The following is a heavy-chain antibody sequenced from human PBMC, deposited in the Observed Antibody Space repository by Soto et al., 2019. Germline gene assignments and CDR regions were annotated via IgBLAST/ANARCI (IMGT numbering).Heavy chain of an antibody. J-gene: IGHJ4*02. V-gene: IGHV3-23*01. Sequence: TGGSLRLSCTASGFTFSSYAMTWVRQAPGRGLEGVSGITASGGRTYYADSVKGRLTISRDNSKNTLYLQMNSLRAEDTAVYYCAKEHEWLVQFDYFDYWGQGTLVTVSS. CDR3: AKEHEWLVQFDYFDY. CDR2: ITASGGRT. CDR1: GFTFSSYA. D-gene: IGHD6-19*01.